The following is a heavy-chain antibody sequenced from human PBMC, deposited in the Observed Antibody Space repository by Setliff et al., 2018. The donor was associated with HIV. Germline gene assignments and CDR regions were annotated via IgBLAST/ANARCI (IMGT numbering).Heavy chain of an antibody. Sequence: SETLSLTCTVSGGSISSAYYYWSFIRQHPGKGLEWIGYISYSASTYYNPSLRSRLTISLDTSKNQFSLRLSSVTAADTAVYYCARDQRLPGVQPPYWYFDLWGRGTQVTVSS. CDR1: GGSISSAYYY. J-gene: IGHJ2*01. D-gene: IGHD6-25*01. CDR3: ARDQRLPGVQPPYWYFDL. CDR2: ISYSAST. V-gene: IGHV4-31*03.